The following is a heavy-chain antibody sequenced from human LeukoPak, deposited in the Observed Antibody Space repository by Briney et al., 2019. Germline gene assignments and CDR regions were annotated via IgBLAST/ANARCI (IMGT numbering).Heavy chain of an antibody. J-gene: IGHJ4*02. Sequence: SETLSLTCTVSGGSISSSSYYWGWIRQPPGKGLEWIGSIYYSGSTYYNPSLKSRVTISVDTSTNQFSLKLSSVTAADTAVYYCARIPDYGDYYFDYWGQGTLVTVSS. CDR3: ARIPDYGDYYFDY. D-gene: IGHD4-17*01. V-gene: IGHV4-39*01. CDR2: IYYSGST. CDR1: GGSISSSSYY.